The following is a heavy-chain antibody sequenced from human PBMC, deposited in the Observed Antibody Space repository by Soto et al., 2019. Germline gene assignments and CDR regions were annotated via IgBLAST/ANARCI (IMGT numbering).Heavy chain of an antibody. CDR1: GYTFTLYY. D-gene: IGHD3-10*01. J-gene: IGHJ6*02. CDR3: ARDIITMVRGEGGMDV. V-gene: IGHV1-2*02. Sequence: XSVNFSYDASGYTFTLYYIHWVRQAPGQGLEWMGWINPNSDGTNDAQKFQGRVTMTRDTSISTAYMELSSLRSDDTAVYYCARDIITMVRGEGGMDVWGHGATVTVSS. CDR2: INPNSDGT.